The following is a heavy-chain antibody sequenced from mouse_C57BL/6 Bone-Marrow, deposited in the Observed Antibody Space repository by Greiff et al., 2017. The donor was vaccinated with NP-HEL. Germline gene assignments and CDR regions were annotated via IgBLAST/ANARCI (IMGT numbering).Heavy chain of an antibody. CDR3: AQFSYYYVSSYFDY. D-gene: IGHD1-1*01. V-gene: IGHV1-75*01. CDR2: IFPGSGSP. Sequence: QVQLQQSGPELVKPGASVKISCKASGYTFTDYYINWVKQRPGQGLEWIGWIFPGSGSPYYNEKFKGKATLTVDKSSSTAYMLLSSLTSEDSAVYFCAQFSYYYVSSYFDYWGQGTTLTVSS. J-gene: IGHJ2*01. CDR1: GYTFTDYY.